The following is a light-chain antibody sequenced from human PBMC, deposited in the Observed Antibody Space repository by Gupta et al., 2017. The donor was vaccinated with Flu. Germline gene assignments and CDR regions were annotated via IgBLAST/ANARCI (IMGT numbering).Light chain of an antibody. CDR3: SSDTTSSNWV. J-gene: IGLJ3*02. Sequence: QSALTQPASVSGSPGQSITISCTGTSSDMGSYKYISWDQQHPGKAHKIIIYEVSQRPAGVANRFSASTAGNTASLTISGLEAEDEADYYCSSDTTSSNWVFGGGTKLTVL. CDR1: SSDMGSYKY. V-gene: IGLV2-14*01. CDR2: EVS.